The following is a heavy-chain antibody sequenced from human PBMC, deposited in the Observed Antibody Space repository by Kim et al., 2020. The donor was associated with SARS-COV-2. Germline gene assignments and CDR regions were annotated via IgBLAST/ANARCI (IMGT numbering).Heavy chain of an antibody. Sequence: ASVKVSCKASGYTFTSYDINWVRQATGQGLEWMGWMNPNSGNTGYAQKFQGRVTMTRNTSISTAYMELSSLRSEDTAVYYCARGRWQGRWLRLGDDYWGQGTLVTVSS. V-gene: IGHV1-8*01. CDR1: GYTFTSYD. D-gene: IGHD5-12*01. J-gene: IGHJ4*02. CDR2: MNPNSGNT. CDR3: ARGRWQGRWLRLGDDY.